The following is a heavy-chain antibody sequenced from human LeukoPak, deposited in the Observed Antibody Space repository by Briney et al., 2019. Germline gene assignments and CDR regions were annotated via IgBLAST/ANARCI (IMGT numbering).Heavy chain of an antibody. CDR1: GFTFDDYA. Sequence: PGGSLRLSCAASGFTFDDYAMHWVRQAPGEGLEWVSGISWNSGSIGYADSVKGGFTISRDNAKNSLYLQMNSLRAEDTALYYCAKDTYDSSGYYFSWGQGTLVTVSS. V-gene: IGHV3-9*01. CDR3: AKDTYDSSGYYFS. D-gene: IGHD3-22*01. J-gene: IGHJ4*02. CDR2: ISWNSGSI.